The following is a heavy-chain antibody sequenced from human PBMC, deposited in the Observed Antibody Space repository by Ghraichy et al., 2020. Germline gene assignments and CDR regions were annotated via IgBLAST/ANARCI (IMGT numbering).Heavy chain of an antibody. D-gene: IGHD2-2*01. J-gene: IGHJ6*02. CDR3: ARAGYCSSTSCHYYYYGMDV. V-gene: IGHV3-48*02. CDR1: GFTFSSYS. CDR2: ISSSSSTI. Sequence: GGSLRLSCAASGFTFSSYSMNWVRQAPGKGLEWVSYISSSSSTIYYADSVKGRFTISRDNAKNSLYLQMNSLRDDDTAVYYCARAGYCSSTSCHYYYYGMDVWGQGTTVTVSS.